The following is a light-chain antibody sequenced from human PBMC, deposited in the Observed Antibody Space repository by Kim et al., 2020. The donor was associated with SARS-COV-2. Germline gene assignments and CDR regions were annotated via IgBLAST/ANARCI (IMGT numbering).Light chain of an antibody. CDR2: VGPGGMVG. J-gene: IGLJ1*01. Sequence: FTLTSGYRNFQVDWYQQRSGKGPCFVMRVGPGGMVGSKGDGVPDRFSVWGSGLNRYLTIKNIQEEDESDFHCGADHGSGSNFVYVFGPGTKVTVL. V-gene: IGLV9-49*01. CDR3: GADHGSGSNFVYV. CDR1: SGYRNFQ.